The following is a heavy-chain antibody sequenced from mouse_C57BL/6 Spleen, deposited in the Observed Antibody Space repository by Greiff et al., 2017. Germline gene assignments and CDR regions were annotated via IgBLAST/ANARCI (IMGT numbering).Heavy chain of an antibody. CDR2: INPGSGGT. CDR1: GYAFTNYL. D-gene: IGHD2-4*01. V-gene: IGHV1-54*01. J-gene: IGHJ2*01. CDR3: ARGDYDYLDY. Sequence: QVQLKESGAELVRPGTSVKVSCKASGYAFTNYLIEWVKQRPGQGLEWIGVINPGSGGTNYNEKFKGKATLTADKSSSTAYMQLSSLTSEDSAVYFCARGDYDYLDYWGQGTTLTVSS.